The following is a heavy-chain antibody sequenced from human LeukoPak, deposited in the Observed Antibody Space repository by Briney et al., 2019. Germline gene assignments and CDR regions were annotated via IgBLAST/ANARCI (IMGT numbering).Heavy chain of an antibody. D-gene: IGHD5-24*01. J-gene: IGHJ4*02. CDR1: GFTFSSYS. CDR2: ISSSSSYI. V-gene: IGHV3-21*04. CDR3: ARSRDGYKRFDS. Sequence: KAGGSLRLSCAASGFTFSSYSMNWVRQAPGKGLEWVSSISSSSSYIYYADSVKGRFTISRDNAKNSLYLQMNSLRAEDTAVYFCARSRDGYKRFDSWGQGTLVTVSS.